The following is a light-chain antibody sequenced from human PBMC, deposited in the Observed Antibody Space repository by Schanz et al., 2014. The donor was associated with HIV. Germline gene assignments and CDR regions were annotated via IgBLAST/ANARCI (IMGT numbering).Light chain of an antibody. CDR2: AAL. CDR3: QQYGSSPAT. Sequence: DVHMTQSPSSLSASVGDNVTITCRASQNISTYLNWYQQRPGKAPKLLIYAALNLQSGVPSRFSGSGSGTDFTLIISSLQPEDFAVYYCQQYGSSPATFGQGTKVEIK. CDR1: QNISTY. V-gene: IGKV1-39*01. J-gene: IGKJ1*01.